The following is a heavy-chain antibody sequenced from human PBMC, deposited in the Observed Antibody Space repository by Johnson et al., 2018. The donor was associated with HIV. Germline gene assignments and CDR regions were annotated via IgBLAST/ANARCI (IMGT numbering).Heavy chain of an antibody. V-gene: IGHV3-66*01. D-gene: IGHD3-22*01. CDR3: ARTRLELSSGYPDAFDI. CDR2: ISCGGRT. Sequence: VQLVESGGGVGQPGRSLRLSCAASGFSVSTSYMTWVRQAPGKGLAWVSSISCGGRTYYADTVKGRVSISRDNSKNSLYLQMNSLRAEDTAVYYCARTRLELSSGYPDAFDIWGQGTMVTVSS. J-gene: IGHJ3*02. CDR1: GFSVSTSY.